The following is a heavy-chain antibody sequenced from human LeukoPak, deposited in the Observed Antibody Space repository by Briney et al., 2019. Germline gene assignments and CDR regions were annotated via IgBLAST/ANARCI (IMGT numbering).Heavy chain of an antibody. CDR3: ARDPSRGYFDWLAHGMDV. Sequence: GGSLRLSCAASGFTFSSYSMNWVRQAPGKGLEWVSYISSSSSTIYYADSVKGRFTISRDNAKNSLYLQMNSLRAEDTAVYYCARDPSRGYFDWLAHGMDVWGQGTTVTVSS. V-gene: IGHV3-48*04. J-gene: IGHJ6*02. D-gene: IGHD3-9*01. CDR2: ISSSSSTI. CDR1: GFTFSSYS.